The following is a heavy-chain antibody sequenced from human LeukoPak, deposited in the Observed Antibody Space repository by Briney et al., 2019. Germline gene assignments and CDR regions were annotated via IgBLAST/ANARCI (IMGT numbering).Heavy chain of an antibody. CDR2: INPDGSVT. CDR1: GFTFSSYA. CDR3: AREAPAYGERYFVS. V-gene: IGHV3-74*01. J-gene: IGHJ4*02. Sequence: YPGGSLRLSCAASGFTFSSYAMSWVRQVPGKGPVWVSRINPDGSVTWDADSVRGRFIISRDDAKNTLYLQMNSLRAEDTALYYCAREAPAYGERYFVSWGQGTLVTVSS. D-gene: IGHD2-21*01.